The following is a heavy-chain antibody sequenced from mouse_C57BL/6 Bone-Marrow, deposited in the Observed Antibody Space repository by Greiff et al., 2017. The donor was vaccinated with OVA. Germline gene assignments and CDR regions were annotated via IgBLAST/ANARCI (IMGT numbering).Heavy chain of an antibody. J-gene: IGHJ1*03. D-gene: IGHD2-4*01. CDR2: IYPRDGST. CDR1: GYTFTSYD. Sequence: VQLQESGPELVKPGASVKLSCKASGYTFTSYDINWVKQRPGQGLAWIGWIYPRDGSTKYNEKFKGKATLTVDTSSSTAYMELHSLTSEDSAVYFCAREGLRRDWYFDVWGTGTTVTVSS. V-gene: IGHV1-85*01. CDR3: AREGLRRDWYFDV.